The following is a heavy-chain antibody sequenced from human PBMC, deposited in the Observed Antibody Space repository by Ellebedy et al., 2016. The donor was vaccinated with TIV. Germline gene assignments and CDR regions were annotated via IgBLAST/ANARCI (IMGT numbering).Heavy chain of an antibody. CDR3: ARGYYGSGSYGSEDY. Sequence: ASVKVSXXASGYTFTSYGISWVRQAPGQGLEWMGWISAYNGNTNYAQKLQGRVTMTTDTSTSTAYMELRSLRSDDTAVYYCARGYYGSGSYGSEDYWGQGTLVTVSS. J-gene: IGHJ4*02. CDR1: GYTFTSYG. CDR2: ISAYNGNT. D-gene: IGHD3-10*01. V-gene: IGHV1-18*01.